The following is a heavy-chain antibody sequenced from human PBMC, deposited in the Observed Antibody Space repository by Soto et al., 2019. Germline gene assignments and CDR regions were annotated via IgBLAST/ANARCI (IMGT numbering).Heavy chain of an antibody. CDR1: GYSFTSYW. V-gene: IGHV5-10-1*01. J-gene: IGHJ6*02. D-gene: IGHD4-17*01. CDR3: ARHPIIYGGNSLGYYYGMDV. CDR2: IDPSDSYT. Sequence: PGESLKISCKGSGYSFTSYWISWVRQMPGKGLEWMGRIDPSDSYTNYSPSFQGHVTISADKSISTAYLQWSSLKASDTAMYYCARHPIIYGGNSLGYYYGMDVWGQGTTVTVSS.